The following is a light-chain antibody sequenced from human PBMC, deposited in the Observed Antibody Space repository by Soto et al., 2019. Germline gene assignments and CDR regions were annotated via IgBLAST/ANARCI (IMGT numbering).Light chain of an antibody. CDR2: DAS. CDR1: QSVNND. Sequence: EIVMTQSPATLSVSPGERATLSCRATQSVNNDLAWYQQKPGQAPRLLIYDASTRATGIPARFSGSGSGTEFTLTISCLQSEDFATYYCQQYYSYPRTFDQGTKVDIK. CDR3: QQYYSYPRT. J-gene: IGKJ1*01. V-gene: IGKV3D-15*01.